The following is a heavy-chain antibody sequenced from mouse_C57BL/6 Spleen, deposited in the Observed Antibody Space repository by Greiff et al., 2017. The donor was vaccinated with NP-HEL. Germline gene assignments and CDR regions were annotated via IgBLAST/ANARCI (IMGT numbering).Heavy chain of an antibody. CDR1: GFTFSDYG. CDR2: ISSGSSTI. D-gene: IGHD1-1*01. V-gene: IGHV5-17*01. Sequence: VKLVESGGGLVKPGGSLKLSCAASGFTFSDYGMHWVRQAPEKGLEWVAYISSGSSTIYYADTVKGRFTISRDNAKNTLFLQLTSLRSEDTAMYYCARPYYGSSYGFAYWGQGTLVTVAA. CDR3: ARPYYGSSYGFAY. J-gene: IGHJ3*01.